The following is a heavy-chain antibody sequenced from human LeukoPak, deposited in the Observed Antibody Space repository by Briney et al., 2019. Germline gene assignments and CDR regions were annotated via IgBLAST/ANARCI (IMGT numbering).Heavy chain of an antibody. J-gene: IGHJ6*03. Sequence: SETLSLTCTVSGGSIRSYYWSWIRQPPGKGLEWIGYIYYSGSTNYNPSLKSRVTISVDTSKNQFSLKLSSVTAADTAVYYCARATRRDIVVVPAATYYMDVWGKGTTVTVSS. V-gene: IGHV4-59*01. CDR1: GGSIRSYY. D-gene: IGHD2-2*01. CDR2: IYYSGST. CDR3: ARATRRDIVVVPAATYYMDV.